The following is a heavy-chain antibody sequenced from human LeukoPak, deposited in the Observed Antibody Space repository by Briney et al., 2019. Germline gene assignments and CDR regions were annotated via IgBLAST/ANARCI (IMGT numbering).Heavy chain of an antibody. CDR3: ARHGNHVGGIQLWLSLDY. J-gene: IGHJ4*02. D-gene: IGHD5-18*01. CDR2: IYYSGST. V-gene: IGHV4-39*01. CDR1: GGSISSSSYY. Sequence: SETLSLTCTVSGGSISSSSYYWGWIRQPPGKGLEWIGRIYYSGSTYYNPSLKSRVTISVDTSMDQFSLKLSSVTAADTAVYYCARHGNHVGGIQLWLSLDYWGQGTLVTVSS.